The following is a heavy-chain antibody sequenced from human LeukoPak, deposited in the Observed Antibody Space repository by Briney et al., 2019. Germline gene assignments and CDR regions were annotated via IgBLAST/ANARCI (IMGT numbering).Heavy chain of an antibody. CDR1: GGSISSGGYY. CDR3: ASGTWGLGTVTTWLWFDP. Sequence: SQTLSLTCTVSGGSISSGGYYWSWIRQHPGKGLEWIGYIYYSGSTYYNPSLKSRVTISVDTSKNQFSLKLSSVTAADTAVYYCASGTWGLGTVTTWLWFDPWGQGTLVTVSS. J-gene: IGHJ5*02. V-gene: IGHV4-31*03. CDR2: IYYSGST. D-gene: IGHD4-11*01.